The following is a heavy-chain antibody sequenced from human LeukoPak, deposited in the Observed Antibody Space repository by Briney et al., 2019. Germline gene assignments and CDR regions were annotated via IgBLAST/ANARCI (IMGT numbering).Heavy chain of an antibody. V-gene: IGHV1-46*01. Sequence: ASVKVSCKASGYTFISYFIHWVRQAPGRALEWMGIINPSGGRTRYAQKFQGRVTMTRDTSTSTVYMEMSSLRSEDTAVYYCARSGGDAIRPFDYWGQGTLVTVSS. D-gene: IGHD2-21*02. CDR2: INPSGGRT. CDR3: ARSGGDAIRPFDY. CDR1: GYTFISYF. J-gene: IGHJ4*02.